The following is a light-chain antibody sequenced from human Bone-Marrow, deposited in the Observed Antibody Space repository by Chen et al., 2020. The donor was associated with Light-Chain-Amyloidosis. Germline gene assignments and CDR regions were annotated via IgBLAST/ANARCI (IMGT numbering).Light chain of an antibody. V-gene: IGLV3-25*03. CDR1: DLPTKY. CDR3: QSADSSGTYEVI. J-gene: IGLJ2*01. CDR2: RAT. Sequence: SYELTQPPSVSVSPGQTARITCSGDDLPTKYAYWYQQKPGRAPVLVIHRATERPSGISARFSGSSSGTTATLTISGVQAEDEADYHCQSADSSGTYEVIFGGGTKLTVL.